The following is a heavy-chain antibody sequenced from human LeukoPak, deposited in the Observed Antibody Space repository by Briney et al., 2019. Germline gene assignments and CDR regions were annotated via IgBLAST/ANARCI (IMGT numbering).Heavy chain of an antibody. J-gene: IGHJ4*02. V-gene: IGHV3-23*01. CDR3: AKDEGDSYHYYFDY. D-gene: IGHD2-21*02. Sequence: GGSLRLSCAASGFTFSSYAMSWVRQAPGKGLEWVSFTSGSGGSTYYADSVKGRFTISRDNSKNTLYLQMNSLRVEDTAVYHCAKDEGDSYHYYFDYWGQGTLVTVSS. CDR1: GFTFSSYA. CDR2: TSGSGGST.